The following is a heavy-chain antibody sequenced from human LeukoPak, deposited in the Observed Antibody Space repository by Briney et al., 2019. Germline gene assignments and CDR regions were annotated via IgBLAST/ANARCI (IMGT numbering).Heavy chain of an antibody. CDR2: INHSGST. J-gene: IGHJ4*02. CDR1: GFSFGDYT. V-gene: IGHV4-34*01. Sequence: GSLRLSCTASGFSFGDYTMSWIRQPPGKGLEWIGEINHSGSTNYNPSLKSRVTISVDTSKNQFSLKLSSVTAADTAVYYCARGRDILWWCWEDWGQGTLVTVSS. CDR3: ARGRDILWWCWED. D-gene: IGHD2-21*01.